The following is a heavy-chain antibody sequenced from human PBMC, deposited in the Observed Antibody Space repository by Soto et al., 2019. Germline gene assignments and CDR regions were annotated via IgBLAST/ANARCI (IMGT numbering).Heavy chain of an antibody. Sequence: GASVKVSCKASGYTFTGYYMHWVRQAPGQGLEWMGWINPNSGGTNYAQKFQGRVTMTRDTSISTAHMELSRLRSDDTAVYYCAREVVVVTATFYYYYYGMYVWGQGTTVTVSS. J-gene: IGHJ6*02. CDR2: INPNSGGT. V-gene: IGHV1-2*02. CDR3: AREVVVVTATFYYYYYGMYV. CDR1: GYTFTGYY. D-gene: IGHD2-21*02.